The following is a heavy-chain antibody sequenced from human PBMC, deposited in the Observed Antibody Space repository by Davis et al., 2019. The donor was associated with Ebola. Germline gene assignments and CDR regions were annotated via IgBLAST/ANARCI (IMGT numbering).Heavy chain of an antibody. CDR3: AVPGRSGGSSGGSISGMLV. V-gene: IGHV1-18*04. CDR1: GYTFTSYG. D-gene: IGHD3-16*01. Sequence: ASVKVSCKASGYTFTSYGISWVRQAPGQGLEWMGWISAYNGNTNYAQKLQGRVTMTRDTSISTAYMEVTSLTSDDTAVYYCAVPGRSGGSSGGSISGMLVWGKGTTVTVSS. CDR2: ISAYNGNT. J-gene: IGHJ6*04.